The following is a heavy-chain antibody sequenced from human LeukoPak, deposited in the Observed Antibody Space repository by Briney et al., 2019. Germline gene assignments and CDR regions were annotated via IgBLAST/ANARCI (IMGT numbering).Heavy chain of an antibody. D-gene: IGHD6-19*01. Sequence: SGGSLRLSCAASGFMFSSYEMYWVRQAPGKGLEWVSYISSGASTMYYADSVKGRFTISRDNAKNSLCLQMNSLRAEDTAVYYCALLAVASDFDYWGQGTLVTVSS. CDR1: GFMFSSYE. J-gene: IGHJ4*02. CDR3: ALLAVASDFDY. CDR2: ISSGASTM. V-gene: IGHV3-48*03.